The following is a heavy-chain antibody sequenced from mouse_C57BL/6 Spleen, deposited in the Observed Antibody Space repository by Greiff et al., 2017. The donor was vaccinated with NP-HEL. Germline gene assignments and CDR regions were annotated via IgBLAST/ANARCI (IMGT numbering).Heavy chain of an antibody. CDR3: ARSGLLRSYWYFDV. J-gene: IGHJ1*03. V-gene: IGHV1-80*01. Sequence: VQLQQSGAELVKPGASVKISCKASGYAFSSYWMNWVKQRPGKGLEWIGQIYPGDGDTNYNGKFKGKATLTADKSSSTAYMQLSSLTSEDSAVYFCARSGLLRSYWYFDVWGTGTTVTVSS. CDR1: GYAFSSYW. CDR2: IYPGDGDT. D-gene: IGHD1-1*01.